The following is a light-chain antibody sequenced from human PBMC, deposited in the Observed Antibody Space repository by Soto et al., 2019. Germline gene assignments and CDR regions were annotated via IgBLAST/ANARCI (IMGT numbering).Light chain of an antibody. Sequence: QSVLTQPPSVSGSPGQSVTISCTGTSSDVGSYNRVSWYQQPPGTAPKLMIYEVSNRPSGVPDRFSGSKSGNTASLTISGLQAEDEADYYCSSYTSSPSVVFGGGTKLTVL. V-gene: IGLV2-18*02. CDR1: SSDVGSYNR. J-gene: IGLJ2*01. CDR3: SSYTSSPSVV. CDR2: EVS.